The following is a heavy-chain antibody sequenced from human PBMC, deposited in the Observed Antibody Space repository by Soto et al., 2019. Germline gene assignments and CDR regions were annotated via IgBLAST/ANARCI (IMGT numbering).Heavy chain of an antibody. Sequence: ASVKVSCKASGYTFTSYDINWVRQATGQGLEWMGWMNPSGGNTGYARKFQGRVTMTRNTSMSTAYMEVSSLRSEDTAVYYCARDPNFSLTFHYYVMAVWGQGTTVTVSS. CDR1: GYTFTSYD. J-gene: IGHJ6*02. CDR3: ARDPNFSLTFHYYVMAV. CDR2: MNPSGGNT. V-gene: IGHV1-8*01.